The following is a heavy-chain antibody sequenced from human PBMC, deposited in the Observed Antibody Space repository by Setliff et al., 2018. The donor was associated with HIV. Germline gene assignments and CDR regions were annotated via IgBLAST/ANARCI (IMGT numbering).Heavy chain of an antibody. V-gene: IGHV4-34*01. CDR3: AREGTYSGTYWVRRVASFDI. J-gene: IGHJ3*02. CDR1: GGSLSGYY. Sequence: SETLSLTCAVYGGSLSGYYWRWIRQPPGKGLEWIGDVSHTGSTNYNPSLKSRITISAGTPKNQFSLKLSSVTAADTAVYYCAREGTYSGTYWVRRVASFDIWGQGTMVTVSS. D-gene: IGHD1-26*01. CDR2: VSHTGST.